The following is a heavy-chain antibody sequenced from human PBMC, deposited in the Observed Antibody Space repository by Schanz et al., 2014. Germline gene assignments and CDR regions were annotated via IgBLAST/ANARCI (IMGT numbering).Heavy chain of an antibody. CDR2: IYYSGST. D-gene: IGHD3-3*01. CDR3: ARGVGDFWNGYLHGMDI. V-gene: IGHV4-59*01. J-gene: IGHJ6*02. Sequence: QVQLQESGPGLVKPSGTLSLTCAVSGGSISTYYWSWIRQPPGKGLQWIGYIYYSGSTNYNPSLKSRVTISVDTSKNQFSLKLSSVTAADTAVYYCARGVGDFWNGYLHGMDIWGQGTTVTVSS. CDR1: GGSISTYY.